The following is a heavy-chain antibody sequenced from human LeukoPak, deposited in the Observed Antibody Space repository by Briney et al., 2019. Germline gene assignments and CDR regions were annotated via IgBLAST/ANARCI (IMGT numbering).Heavy chain of an antibody. D-gene: IGHD1-1*01. V-gene: IGHV4-34*01. CDR1: GGSFSGYY. Sequence: SETLSLTCAVYGGSFSGYYWSWIRQPPGKGLEWIGEINHSGSTNYNPSLKSRVTISVDTSKNQFSLKRNSVTAADTAVYYCARRQYGTSPVDPWGPGTLVTVSS. CDR3: ARRQYGTSPVDP. CDR2: INHSGST. J-gene: IGHJ5*02.